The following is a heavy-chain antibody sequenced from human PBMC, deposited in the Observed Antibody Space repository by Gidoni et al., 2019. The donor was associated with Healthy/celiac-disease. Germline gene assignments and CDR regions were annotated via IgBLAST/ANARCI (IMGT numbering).Heavy chain of an antibody. J-gene: IGHJ4*02. CDR1: GGTFSSYA. Sequence: VQLVQSGAAVKKPGSSVKVSCKASGGTFSSYAISWVRQAHGQWLEWMGGIIPIFGTANYAQKFQGRVTITADESTSTAYMELSSLRSEDTAVYYCARENYGSSWTFDYWGQGTLVTVSS. CDR2: IIPIFGTA. D-gene: IGHD6-13*01. CDR3: ARENYGSSWTFDY. V-gene: IGHV1-69*01.